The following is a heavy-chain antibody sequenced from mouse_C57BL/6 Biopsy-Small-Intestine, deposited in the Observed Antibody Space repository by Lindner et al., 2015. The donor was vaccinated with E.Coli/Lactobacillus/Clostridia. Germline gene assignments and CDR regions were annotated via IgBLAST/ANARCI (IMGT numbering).Heavy chain of an antibody. CDR2: IYPGDGDT. D-gene: IGHD2-5*01. Sequence: VQLQESGPELVKPGASVKISCKASGYAFSSSWMNWVKQRPGKGLEWIGRIYPGDGDTNYNGKFKGKATLTADKSSSTAYMQLSSLTSEDSAVYFCARETAYYSIFDYWGQGTTLTVSS. CDR1: GYAFSSSW. J-gene: IGHJ2*01. CDR3: ARETAYYSIFDY. V-gene: IGHV1-82*01.